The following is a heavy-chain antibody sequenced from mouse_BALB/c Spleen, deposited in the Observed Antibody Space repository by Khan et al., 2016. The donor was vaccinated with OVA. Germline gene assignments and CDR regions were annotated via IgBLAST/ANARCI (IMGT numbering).Heavy chain of an antibody. CDR1: GFTFSTYA. D-gene: IGHD2-1*01. Sequence: EVELVESGGGLVKPGGSLKLSCAASGFTFSTYAMSWVRQTPEKRLEWVATISSDGDYTYFPDNVTGRFTIYRDNAKNTLCLQMTSLRSEDSAMYYCARSPYGNFAYWGQGTLVTVSA. CDR2: ISSDGDYT. J-gene: IGHJ3*01. V-gene: IGHV5-9-3*01. CDR3: ARSPYGNFAY.